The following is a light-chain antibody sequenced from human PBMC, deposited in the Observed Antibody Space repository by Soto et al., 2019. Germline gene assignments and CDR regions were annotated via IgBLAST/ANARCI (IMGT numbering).Light chain of an antibody. CDR2: GAS. V-gene: IGKV3-15*01. CDR1: PSVSSN. CDR3: QQYNNWPPET. Sequence: EIVMAQSPATLSVSPGERATLSCSASPSVSSNLAWYQQKPGQAPRLLIYGASTRATGIPARFSGSGSGTEFTLTISSLQSEDFAVSHCQQYNNWPPETFGQGTKVEIK. J-gene: IGKJ1*01.